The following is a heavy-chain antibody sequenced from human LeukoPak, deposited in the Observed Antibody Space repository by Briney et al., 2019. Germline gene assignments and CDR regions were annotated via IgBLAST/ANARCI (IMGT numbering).Heavy chain of an antibody. D-gene: IGHD4-17*01. CDR1: GFTFSSYT. CDR2: MSGSGGAT. J-gene: IGHJ6*03. CDR3: AKRSGEGDYDYRYYYMDV. V-gene: IGHV3-23*01. Sequence: GGSLRLSCAASGFTFSSYTMSWVRQAPGKGLEWVPIMSGSGGATYYADSVKGRFTISRDNSKNTVYLQMNSLRVEDTAVYFCAKRSGEGDYDYRYYYMDVWGKGTTVTVSS.